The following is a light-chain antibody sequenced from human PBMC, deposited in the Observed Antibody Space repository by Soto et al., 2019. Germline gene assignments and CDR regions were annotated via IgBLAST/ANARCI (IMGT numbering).Light chain of an antibody. Sequence: EIVLTQSPGTLSLSPGERSTISCRASQSVSRSYLAGYQQKPGQAPRLRLYGASTRATGIPDRFSGSGAGTDVTLTSSRLEPEDFAVDDCQQYGSSPRTVGQGTKVEIK. CDR2: GAS. J-gene: IGKJ1*01. CDR1: QSVSRSY. V-gene: IGKV3-20*01. CDR3: QQYGSSPRT.